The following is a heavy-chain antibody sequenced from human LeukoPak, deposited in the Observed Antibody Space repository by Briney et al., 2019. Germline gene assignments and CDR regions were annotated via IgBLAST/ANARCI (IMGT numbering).Heavy chain of an antibody. V-gene: IGHV1-2*02. J-gene: IGHJ4*02. CDR2: LRGDTGDT. D-gene: IGHD2-2*01. Sequence: ASVTVSCKTSGYMVSDYYMHWVRQAPGQGLEWMGWLRGDTGDTDSPQKFKGRVTMTRDTATNTAYMQLSRLPYDDTAMYFCARVRDNACDYWGQGTLVTVSS. CDR3: ARVRDNACDY. CDR1: GYMVSDYY.